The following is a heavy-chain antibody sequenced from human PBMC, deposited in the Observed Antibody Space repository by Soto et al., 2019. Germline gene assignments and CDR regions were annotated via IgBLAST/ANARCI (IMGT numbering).Heavy chain of an antibody. Sequence: QVQLVESGGGVVQPGKSLRLSCVASGFTFSNFGMHWVRQAPGKGLEWVALIYYDGGNKYYADSVKGRFTISRDNSENTLHLQMNSVRAEDTAVYYCARPSYGSPFYYGMDVWGQGNTVTVSS. CDR2: IYYDGGNK. CDR3: ARPSYGSPFYYGMDV. J-gene: IGHJ6*02. D-gene: IGHD3-10*01. V-gene: IGHV3-33*01. CDR1: GFTFSNFG.